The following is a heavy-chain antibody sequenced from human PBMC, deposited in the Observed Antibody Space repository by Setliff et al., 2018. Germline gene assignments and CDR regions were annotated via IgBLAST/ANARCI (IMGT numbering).Heavy chain of an antibody. Sequence: ASVKVSCKASGYTFTSYDINWVRQAPGQGLEWMGWISAYNGNTNYAQKLQGRVTMTTDTSTSTAYMELRSLRSDDTAVYYCARGYSSSWQSRMGFDPWGQGTLVTVSS. D-gene: IGHD6-13*01. CDR2: ISAYNGNT. CDR3: ARGYSSSWQSRMGFDP. CDR1: GYTFTSYD. J-gene: IGHJ5*02. V-gene: IGHV1-18*01.